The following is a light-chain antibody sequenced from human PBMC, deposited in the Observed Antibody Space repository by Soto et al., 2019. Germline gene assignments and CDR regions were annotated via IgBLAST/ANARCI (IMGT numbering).Light chain of an antibody. CDR3: QHYDRSPPVFT. CDR1: QHVSNSD. CDR2: AAS. V-gene: IGKV3-20*01. J-gene: IGKJ3*01. Sequence: EIVLTQSPGTLSLSPGERATLSCRASQHVSNSDLAWYQQKPGQAPRLLIYAASRRATGIPDRFSGSGSGTGFTLAISILEPADFAVYYFQHYDRSPPVFTFGPGTKVDIK.